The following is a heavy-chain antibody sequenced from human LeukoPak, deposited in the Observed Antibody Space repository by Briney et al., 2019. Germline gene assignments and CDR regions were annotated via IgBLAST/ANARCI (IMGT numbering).Heavy chain of an antibody. J-gene: IGHJ6*03. Sequence: GGSLRLSCAASGFTFSSYWMSWVRQAPGKGLEWVANIKQDGSEKYYVDSVKGRFTISRDNAKNSLYLQMNSLRAEDTAVYYCARDGVVPASYYYYYMDVWGKGTTVTVSS. CDR1: GFTFSSYW. CDR2: IKQDGSEK. D-gene: IGHD2-2*01. V-gene: IGHV3-7*01. CDR3: ARDGVVPASYYYYYMDV.